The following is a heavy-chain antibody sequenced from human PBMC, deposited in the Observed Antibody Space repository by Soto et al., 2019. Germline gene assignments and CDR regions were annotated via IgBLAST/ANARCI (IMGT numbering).Heavy chain of an antibody. J-gene: IGHJ4*02. V-gene: IGHV1-2*02. CDR3: AREAGSTEYYDFWSGYHDY. CDR1: GYTFTGYY. D-gene: IGHD3-3*01. CDR2: INPNSGGT. Sequence: ASVKVSCKASGYTFTGYYMHWVRQAPGQGLEWMGWINPNSGGTNYAQKFQGRVTMTRDTSISTAYMELSRLRSDDTAVYYCAREAGSTEYYDFWSGYHDYWGQGTLVTVSS.